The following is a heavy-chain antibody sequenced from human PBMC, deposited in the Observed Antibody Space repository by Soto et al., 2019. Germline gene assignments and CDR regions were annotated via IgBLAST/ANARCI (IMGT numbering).Heavy chain of an antibody. D-gene: IGHD3-16*01. CDR2: IIPFLGVT. J-gene: IGHJ4*02. Sequence: QVQLVQSGAEVKKPGSSVKVSCKSSGGTYSPYTINWVRQAPGPGLECMGGIIPFLGVTNYGLKFQARVTITADTATNTAYMELRGLRFEDTAVYYCARDWESSVSTLSFGGLWGRGTLVTVSA. V-gene: IGHV1-69*08. CDR3: ARDWESSVSTLSFGGL. CDR1: GGTYSPYT.